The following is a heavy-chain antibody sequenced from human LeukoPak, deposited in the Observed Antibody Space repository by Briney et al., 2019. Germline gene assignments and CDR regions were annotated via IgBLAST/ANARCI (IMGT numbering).Heavy chain of an antibody. V-gene: IGHV5-51*01. CDR3: ASLPRIRYAFDI. D-gene: IGHD2-15*01. J-gene: IGHJ3*02. CDR2: IYPGDSDT. Sequence: GESLKISCKGSGYSFTSYWIGWVRQMPGQGLELVGIIYPGDSDTRYSPSFHGQVTISADKSISTAYLQWSSLKASDTAMYYCASLPRIRYAFDIWGQGTMVTVSS. CDR1: GYSFTSYW.